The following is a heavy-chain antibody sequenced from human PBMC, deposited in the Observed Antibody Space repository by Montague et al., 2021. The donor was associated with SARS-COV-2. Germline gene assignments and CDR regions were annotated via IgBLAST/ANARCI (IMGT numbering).Heavy chain of an antibody. CDR2: ISGSGLT. J-gene: IGHJ6*02. Sequence: SETLSLTCTVSSGSISNYYWSWIRQSPGKGLEWIGYISGSGLTTDNPSLRSRVTISVGASGNQFFLALHSVTAADTAVYYCSRAKTSTDMGSQDVRDYYAMDVWGQGTAVIVSS. CDR1: SGSISNYY. V-gene: IGHV4-59*08. CDR3: SRAKTSTDMGSQDVRDYYAMDV. D-gene: IGHD3-10*01.